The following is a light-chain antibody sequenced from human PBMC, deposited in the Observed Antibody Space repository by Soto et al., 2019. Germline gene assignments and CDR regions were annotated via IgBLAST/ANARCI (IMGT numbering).Light chain of an antibody. CDR1: SSDVGGYNY. CDR2: DVT. V-gene: IGLV2-14*03. Sequence: QSALTQPASVSGSPGQSITISCNGTSSDVGGYNYVSWYQQHPGKAPKLMIYDVTSRPSGVSNRFSGSKSGNTASLIISGFLAEDEADYYCTSYTTNKTPLFGGGTKLTVL. CDR3: TSYTTNKTPL. J-gene: IGLJ2*01.